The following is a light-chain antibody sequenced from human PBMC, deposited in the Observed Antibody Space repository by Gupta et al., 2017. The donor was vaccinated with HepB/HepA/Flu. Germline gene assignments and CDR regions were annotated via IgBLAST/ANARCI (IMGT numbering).Light chain of an antibody. CDR1: TGAVTNGHY. Sequence: QAVVTQAPYLLVSPGGPVSLASGSNTGAVTNGHYPYWFQQKPGQVPRILIYNTNNKHSWTPGRFSGSLLGDKAALTLTGAQPEDEADYYCLLDYSAARVFGGGTKLTVL. CDR3: LLDYSAARV. CDR2: NTN. V-gene: IGLV7-46*01. J-gene: IGLJ2*01.